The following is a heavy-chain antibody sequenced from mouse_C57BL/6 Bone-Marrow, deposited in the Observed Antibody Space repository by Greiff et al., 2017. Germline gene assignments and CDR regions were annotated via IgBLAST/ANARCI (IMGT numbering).Heavy chain of an antibody. V-gene: IGHV5-6*01. CDR2: ISSGGSYT. D-gene: IGHD1-1*01. CDR1: GFTFSSYG. CDR3: ARDPFCYGSSDWYFDV. Sequence: EVQRVESGGDLVQPGGSLKLSCAASGFTFSSYGMSWVRQTPDKRLEWVATISSGGSYTYSPDSVKGRVTISRDNAKNTLYLQMSSLKSEDTAMYCCARDPFCYGSSDWYFDVWGTGTTVTVSA. J-gene: IGHJ1*03.